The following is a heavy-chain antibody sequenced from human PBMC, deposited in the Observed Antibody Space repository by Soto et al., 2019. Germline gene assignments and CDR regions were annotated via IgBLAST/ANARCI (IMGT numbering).Heavy chain of an antibody. J-gene: IGHJ4*02. Sequence: QVQLVQSGAEVKKPGASVKVSCKASGHTFTSYDINWVRQAAGRGLEWMGWMSPNSGKTGYAQQFQGRVTMTRDTYISTAYMELSSLKSEDTAVYFCSRGPPNWGFDYWGQGTLVTVSS. V-gene: IGHV1-8*01. CDR1: GHTFTSYD. CDR3: SRGPPNWGFDY. CDR2: MSPNSGKT. D-gene: IGHD7-27*01.